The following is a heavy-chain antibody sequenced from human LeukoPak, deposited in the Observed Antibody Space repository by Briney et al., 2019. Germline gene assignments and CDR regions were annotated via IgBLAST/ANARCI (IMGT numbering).Heavy chain of an antibody. D-gene: IGHD3-3*01. CDR3: ARGNDFWSGYSPYFDY. CDR1: GGSISSSSYY. Sequence: SETLSLTCTVSGGSISSSSYYWGWIRQPPGKGLEWIGSIYYSGSTYYNPSLKSRVTISVDTSKNQFSLKLSSVTAADTAVYYCARGNDFWSGYSPYFDYWGQGTLVTVSS. V-gene: IGHV4-39*01. J-gene: IGHJ4*02. CDR2: IYYSGST.